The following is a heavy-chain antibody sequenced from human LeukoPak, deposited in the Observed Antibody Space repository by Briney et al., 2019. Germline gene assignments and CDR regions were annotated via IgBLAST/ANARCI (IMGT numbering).Heavy chain of an antibody. CDR2: IFHSGTT. CDR3: AKSIASAGTNSAYYMDV. CDR1: GYSISSGYY. Sequence: SETLSLTCTVYGYSISSGYYWGWIRQSPGKGLEWIGSIFHSGTTYYNPSLKSRVTLSVDTSKNQFSLRLSSVTAADTAVYFCAKSIASAGTNSAYYMDVWGKGTTVTVS. J-gene: IGHJ6*03. D-gene: IGHD6-13*01. V-gene: IGHV4-38-2*02.